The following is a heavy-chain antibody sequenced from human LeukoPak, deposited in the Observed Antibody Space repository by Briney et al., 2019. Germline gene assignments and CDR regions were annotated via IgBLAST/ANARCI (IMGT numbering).Heavy chain of an antibody. CDR3: AKDRVFLGRADPYEY. D-gene: IGHD3-16*01. Sequence: GGSLRISCAASGFSFSSYAMSWVRQAPGKGLEWVSGISGSGHYTYYADSVKGRFTISRDNSKNTMYLRMNSLRAEDTAVFYCAKDRVFLGRADPYEYWGQGTLVTVSS. CDR2: ISGSGHYT. V-gene: IGHV3-23*01. CDR1: GFSFSSYA. J-gene: IGHJ4*02.